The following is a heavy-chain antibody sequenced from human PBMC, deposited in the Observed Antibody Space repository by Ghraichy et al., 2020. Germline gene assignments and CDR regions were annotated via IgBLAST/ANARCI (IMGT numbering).Heavy chain of an antibody. CDR1: GFTFSNFG. V-gene: IGHV3-30*02. CDR3: ARNDYHLDS. J-gene: IGHJ4*02. CDR2: IRYHGNEK. Sequence: SCAASGFTFSNFGFHWVRQAPGKGPGWVAFIRYHGNEKYYADSVKGRVTISRDNSKDTLYLQMTSLRVEDTAMYYCARNDYHLDSWGQGTLVTVSS. D-gene: IGHD4-11*01.